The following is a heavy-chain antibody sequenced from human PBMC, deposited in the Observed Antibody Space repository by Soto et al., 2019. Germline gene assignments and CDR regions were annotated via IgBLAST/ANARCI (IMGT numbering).Heavy chain of an antibody. J-gene: IGHJ4*02. D-gene: IGHD3-3*02. V-gene: IGHV1-2*02. CDR1: SYTFTIYQ. CDR3: GRGRSGQIVIFY. CDR2: IGPESGAT. Sequence: SVKVSCKASSYTFTIYQITWVRQAPQQGPEWMGEIGPESGATRYAQKFRGRVTMTMDTSITTVYMELKNLSPDDTAVYYCGRGRSGQIVIFYWGQGTPVTVS.